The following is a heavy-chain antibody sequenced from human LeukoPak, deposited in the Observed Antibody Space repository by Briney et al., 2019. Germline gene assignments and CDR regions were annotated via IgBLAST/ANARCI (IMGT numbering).Heavy chain of an antibody. V-gene: IGHV1-2*02. CDR3: ARVNSRIVVVVAATSDAFDI. CDR2: INPNSGGT. J-gene: IGHJ3*02. Sequence: ASVKVSCKASGYTFTGYYMHWVRQAPGQGLEWMGWINPNSGGTNYAQKFQGRVTMTRDTSISTAYMELSRLRSDDTAVYYCARVNSRIVVVVAATSDAFDIWGQGTMVTVSS. CDR1: GYTFTGYY. D-gene: IGHD2-15*01.